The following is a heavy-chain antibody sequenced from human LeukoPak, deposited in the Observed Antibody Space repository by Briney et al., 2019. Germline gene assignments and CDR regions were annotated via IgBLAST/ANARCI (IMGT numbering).Heavy chain of an antibody. J-gene: IGHJ4*02. V-gene: IGHV3-30*02. Sequence: SGGSLRLSCAASGFTFSSYGMHWVRQAPGKGLEWVAFIRYDGSNKYYADSVKGRFTISRDNSKNTLYLQMNSLRAEDTAVYYCAKEGYSGSYIDYWGQGTLVTVSS. CDR1: GFTFSSYG. CDR2: IRYDGSNK. D-gene: IGHD1-26*01. CDR3: AKEGYSGSYIDY.